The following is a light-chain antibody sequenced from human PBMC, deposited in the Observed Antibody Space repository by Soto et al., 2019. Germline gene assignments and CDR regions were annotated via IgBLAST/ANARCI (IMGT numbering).Light chain of an antibody. J-gene: IGLJ1*01. Sequence: QSALTQPASVSGSPGQSITISCTGTSSDVGGYTHVSWYQQHPGKAPKLIIYEVSNRPAGVSNRFSGSKSGNTASLTISGLQAEDEDDYYCNSYTSKAKGVFGTGTKVTVL. CDR2: EVS. CDR3: NSYTSKAKGV. CDR1: SSDVGGYTH. V-gene: IGLV2-14*01.